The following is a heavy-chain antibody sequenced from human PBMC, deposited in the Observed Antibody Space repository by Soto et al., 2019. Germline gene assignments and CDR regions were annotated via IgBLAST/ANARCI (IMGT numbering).Heavy chain of an antibody. V-gene: IGHV3-23*01. CDR2: ISGSGGST. J-gene: IGHJ4*02. D-gene: IGHD6-25*01. CDR1: GFTFSSYA. Sequence: GGSLRLSCAASGFTFSSYAMSWVRQAPGKGLEWVSAISGSGGSTYYADSVKGRFTISRDNSRDILYLQMNSLRAEDTAVYYCAKRRTEAATILDYWGQGTLVTVSS. CDR3: AKRRTEAATILDY.